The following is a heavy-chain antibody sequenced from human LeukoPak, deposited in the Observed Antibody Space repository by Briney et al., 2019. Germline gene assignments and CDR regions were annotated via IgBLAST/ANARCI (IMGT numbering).Heavy chain of an antibody. CDR2: ISSSSSTI. V-gene: IGHV3-48*01. CDR1: GFTFRSYN. CDR3: AALSGVGVKIGFDH. D-gene: IGHD1-26*01. J-gene: IGHJ4*02. Sequence: PGGSLRLSCAASGFTFRSYNMNWVRQAPGKGLELVSHISSSSSTIYYADSVKGRFTISRDNAKNSLYLQMNSLRAEDTAVYYCAALSGVGVKIGFDHWGQGALVVVSS.